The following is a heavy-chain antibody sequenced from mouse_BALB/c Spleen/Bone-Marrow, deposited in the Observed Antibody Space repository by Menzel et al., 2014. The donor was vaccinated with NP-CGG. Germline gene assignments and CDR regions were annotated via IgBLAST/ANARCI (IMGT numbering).Heavy chain of an antibody. J-gene: IGHJ1*01. V-gene: IGHV14-3*02. CDR3: ASYRYAWYFDV. Sequence: EVKLMESGAELVKPGASVKLSCTASGFNIKDTYMHWVKQRPEQGLERIGRIDPANGNTKYDPKFQGKATITADTSSNTAYLQLSSLTSEDTAVYYCASYRYAWYFDVWGAGTTVTVSS. CDR2: IDPANGNT. D-gene: IGHD2-14*01. CDR1: GFNIKDTY.